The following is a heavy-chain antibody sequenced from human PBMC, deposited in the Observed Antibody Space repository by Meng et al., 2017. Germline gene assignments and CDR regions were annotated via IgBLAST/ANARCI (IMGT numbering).Heavy chain of an antibody. CDR2: IYYSGST. J-gene: IGHJ4*02. CDR3: ARDCSGGSCYSIGV. V-gene: IGHV4-61*01. CDR1: GGSVSSGSYY. Sequence: QLQEWGPGVVRPSGTPSLTCTVSGGSVSSGSYYWSWIRQPPGKGLEWIWYIYYSGSTNYNPSLKSRVTISVDTSKNQFSLKLSSVTAADTAVYYCARDCSGGSCYSIGVWGQGTLVTVSS. D-gene: IGHD2-15*01.